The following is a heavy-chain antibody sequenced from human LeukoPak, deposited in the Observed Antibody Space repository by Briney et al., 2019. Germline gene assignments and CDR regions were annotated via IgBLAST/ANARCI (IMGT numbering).Heavy chain of an antibody. V-gene: IGHV1-18*01. J-gene: IGHJ6*03. D-gene: IGHD2-2*01. CDR3: ARDIVVVPAARYHYYYMDV. Sequence: GASVKVSCKASGDTFTSYGISWVRQAPGQGLEWMGWISAYNGNTNYAQKLQGRVTMTTDTSTSTAYMELRSLRSDDTAVYYCARDIVVVPAARYHYYYMDVWGKGTTVTVSS. CDR2: ISAYNGNT. CDR1: GDTFTSYG.